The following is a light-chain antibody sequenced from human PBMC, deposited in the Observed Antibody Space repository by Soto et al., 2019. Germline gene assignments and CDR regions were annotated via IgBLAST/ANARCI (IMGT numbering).Light chain of an antibody. CDR3: SSYTSSSTYV. CDR2: DVT. J-gene: IGLJ1*01. V-gene: IGLV2-14*03. CDR1: SSDVGGYDY. Sequence: QLVLTQPASVSGSPGQSITISCTGTSSDVGGYDYVSWYQQHPDKAPKLMIYDVTNRPSGVSNRFSGSKSGNTASLTISGLQAEDEADYYCSSYTSSSTYVFGTGTKVTVL.